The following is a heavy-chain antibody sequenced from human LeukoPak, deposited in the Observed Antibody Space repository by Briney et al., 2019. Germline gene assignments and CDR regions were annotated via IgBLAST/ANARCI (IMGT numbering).Heavy chain of an antibody. CDR1: GFIVSSNY. Sequence: GGSLRLSCAVSGFIVSSNYMTWVRQAPGKGLEWVSVIYSGGRTFYADSVKGRFTTSRDNSKNTLYLQMNSLRAGDTAVYYCARDRETWYFDFWGQGTLVTVSS. CDR3: ARDRETWYFDF. CDR2: IYSGGRT. J-gene: IGHJ4*02. V-gene: IGHV3-66*01.